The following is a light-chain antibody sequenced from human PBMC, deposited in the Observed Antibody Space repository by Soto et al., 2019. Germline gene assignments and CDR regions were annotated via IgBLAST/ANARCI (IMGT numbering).Light chain of an antibody. J-gene: IGKJ1*01. CDR2: GAS. CDR1: QSVSSSY. Sequence: EIVLTNSPATLSLSPGERATLSCRASQSVSSSYLAWYQQKPGQAPRLLIYGASSRATGIPDRFSGSGSGTEFTLTISSLQPDDFATYYCQQYGTYSRTFGQGTKVDIK. V-gene: IGKV3-20*01. CDR3: QQYGTYSRT.